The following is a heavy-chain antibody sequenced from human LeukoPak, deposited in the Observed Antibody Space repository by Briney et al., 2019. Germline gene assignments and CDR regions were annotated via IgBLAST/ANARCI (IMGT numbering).Heavy chain of an antibody. CDR2: IYYSGST. D-gene: IGHD5-24*01. J-gene: IGHJ3*02. CDR1: GGSISSYY. CDR3: ARAGDGYNYDAFDI. Sequence: SETLSLTCTVSGGSISSYYWSWIRQPPGKGLEWIGYIYYSGSTNYNPSLKSRVTISVDTSKNQFSLKLSSVTAADTAVYYCARAGDGYNYDAFDIWGQGTMVTVSS. V-gene: IGHV4-59*01.